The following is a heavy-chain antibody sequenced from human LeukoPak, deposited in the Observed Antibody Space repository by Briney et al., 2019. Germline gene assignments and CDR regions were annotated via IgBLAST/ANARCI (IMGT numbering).Heavy chain of an antibody. Sequence: GGSLRLSCAASGFTFRDSYMSWVRQAPGKGLEWISYISTAGNIPNYADSVQGRFTISRDNAKNSLYLEMHSLRHEDTAVYHCARERGFYSDDSYYGVRRDLDCWGRGTLVTVSS. J-gene: IGHJ4*01. CDR3: ARERGFYSDDSYYGVRRDLDC. D-gene: IGHD4-17*01. CDR2: ISTAGNIP. V-gene: IGHV3-11*05. CDR1: GFTFRDSY.